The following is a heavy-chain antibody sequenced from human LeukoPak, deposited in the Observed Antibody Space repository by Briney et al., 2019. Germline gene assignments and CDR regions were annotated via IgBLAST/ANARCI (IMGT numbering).Heavy chain of an antibody. CDR3: ARGNGDYGGNSLYGMDV. V-gene: IGHV4-4*02. D-gene: IGHD4-23*01. J-gene: IGHJ6*02. CDR1: GGSISSSNW. CDR2: IYHSGST. Sequence: SETLSLTCAVSGGSISSSNWWNWARQPPGKGLEWIGEIYHSGSTNYNPSLKTRVTISVDRSKNLFFLKLSSVTAADTAVYYCARGNGDYGGNSLYGMDVWGQGTTVTVSS.